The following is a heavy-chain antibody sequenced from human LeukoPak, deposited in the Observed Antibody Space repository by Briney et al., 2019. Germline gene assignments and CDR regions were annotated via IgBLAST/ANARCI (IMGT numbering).Heavy chain of an antibody. CDR3: ARIFSREGSLGYFDY. CDR2: IYYSGST. V-gene: IGHV4-39*07. J-gene: IGHJ4*02. D-gene: IGHD3-16*01. CDR1: GGSISSSSYY. Sequence: PSETLSLTCTVSGGSISSSSYYWGWIRQPPGKGLEWIGSIYYSGSTYYNPSLKSRVTISVDTSKNQFSLKLSSVTAADTAVYYCARIFSREGSLGYFDYWGQGTLVTVSS.